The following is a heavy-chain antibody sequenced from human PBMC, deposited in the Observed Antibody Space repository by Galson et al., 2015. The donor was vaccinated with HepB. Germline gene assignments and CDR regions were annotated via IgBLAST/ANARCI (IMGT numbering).Heavy chain of an antibody. CDR2: ISPSDGAV. J-gene: IGHJ4*02. CDR1: GYAFTTCN. Sequence: SVKVSCKAPGYAFTTCNIQWVRQAPGQGLEWMGRISPSDGAVHYAQEFQGRVTMTRDTSTSTVYMDLSSLASEDTAVYYCAREKFFTYYFDYWGQGTLVTVSS. D-gene: IGHD3-3*01. V-gene: IGHV1-46*01. CDR3: AREKFFTYYFDY.